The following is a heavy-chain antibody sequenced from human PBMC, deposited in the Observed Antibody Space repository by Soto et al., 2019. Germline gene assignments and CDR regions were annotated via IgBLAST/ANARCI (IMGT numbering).Heavy chain of an antibody. CDR3: ARIINSHLCWLYDPYYMDV. V-gene: IGHV4-59*01. CDR1: DGSISSYY. CDR2: IYYSGST. D-gene: IGHD3-9*01. Sequence: SETLSLTCTVSDGSISSYYWSWIRQPPGKGLEWIGYIYYSGSTNYNPSLKSRVTISVDTSKNQFSLKLSSVTAPDTAVYYCARIINSHLCWLYDPYYMDVWSQGSSVTVSS. J-gene: IGHJ6*03.